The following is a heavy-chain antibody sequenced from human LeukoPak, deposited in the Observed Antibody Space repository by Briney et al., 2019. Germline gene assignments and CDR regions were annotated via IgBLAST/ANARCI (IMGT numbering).Heavy chain of an antibody. CDR2: ISRSCATT. V-gene: IGHV3-20*04. Sequence: PGGSLTPSCSGSGFIVGEYGMSWVRQPPGKGLQWVSGISRSCATTGYAHSEEGRFTIYRDNAKNFVYLQRDRLRVEDTALYYWARIDPVGRTWGQGTLVIVSA. J-gene: IGHJ4*02. CDR3: ARIDPVGRT. D-gene: IGHD1-26*01. CDR1: GFIVGEYG.